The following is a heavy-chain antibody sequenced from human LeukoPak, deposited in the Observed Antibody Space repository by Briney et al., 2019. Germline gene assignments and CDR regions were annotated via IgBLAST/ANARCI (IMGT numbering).Heavy chain of an antibody. D-gene: IGHD2-2*01. CDR1: GDSISSSSYY. CDR2: VYYFGDT. V-gene: IGHV4-39*01. J-gene: IGHJ4*02. Sequence: PSETLSLTCTVSGDSISSSSYYWGWVRQPPGKGLEWIGSVYYFGDTYYSPSLESRVTISIDTSKNQFSLKLSSVTAAGTAVYYCARHHNIVIVPTARGFDYWGQGTLVTVSS. CDR3: ARHHNIVIVPTARGFDY.